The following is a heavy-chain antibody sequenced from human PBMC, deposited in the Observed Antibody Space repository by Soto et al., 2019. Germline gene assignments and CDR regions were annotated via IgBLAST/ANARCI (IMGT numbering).Heavy chain of an antibody. CDR1: GGSISSGGYY. CDR3: ARGGYYDSSGYYGY. V-gene: IGHV4-31*03. D-gene: IGHD3-22*01. J-gene: IGHJ4*02. Sequence: SETLSLTCTVSGGSISSGGYYWSWIRQHPGNGLEWIGYIYYSGSTYYNPSLKSRVTISVDTSKNQFSLKLSSVTAADTAVYYCARGGYYDSSGYYGYWGQGTLVTSP. CDR2: IYYSGST.